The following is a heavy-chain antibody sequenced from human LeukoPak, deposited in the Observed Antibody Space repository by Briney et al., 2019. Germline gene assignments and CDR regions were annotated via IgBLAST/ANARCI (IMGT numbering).Heavy chain of an antibody. J-gene: IGHJ5*02. CDR1: GFTFSSYS. CDR3: AREVRGVKSWFDP. CDR2: ISSSSSTI. Sequence: GGSLRLSCGASGFTFSSYSMNWVRQAPGKGLEGVSYISSSSSTIYYADSVKGRFTISRDNAKNSLYLQMNSLRAEDTAVYYCAREVRGVKSWFDPWGQGTLVTVSS. D-gene: IGHD3-10*01. V-gene: IGHV3-48*04.